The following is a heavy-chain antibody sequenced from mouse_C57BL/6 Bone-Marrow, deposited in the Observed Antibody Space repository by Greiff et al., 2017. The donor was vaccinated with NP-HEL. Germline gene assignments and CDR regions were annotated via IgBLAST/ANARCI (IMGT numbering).Heavy chain of an antibody. CDR2: IRSKSNNYAT. D-gene: IGHD3-2*02. Sequence: EVKLVESGGGLVQPKGSLKLSCAASGFSFNTYAMNWVRPAPGKGLEWVARIRSKSNNYATYYADSVKDRFTISRDDSESMLYLQMNNLKTEDTAMYYCVRQTRQLRPLFDYWGQGTTLTVSS. CDR1: GFSFNTYA. V-gene: IGHV10-1*01. J-gene: IGHJ2*01. CDR3: VRQTRQLRPLFDY.